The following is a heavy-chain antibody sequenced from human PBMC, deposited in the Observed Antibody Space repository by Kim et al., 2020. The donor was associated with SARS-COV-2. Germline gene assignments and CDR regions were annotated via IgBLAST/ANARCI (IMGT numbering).Heavy chain of an antibody. Sequence: SVKGRFTISRDNSKNTLYLQMNSLRAEDTAVYYCARDSPLDGYNSAGLDYWGQGTLVTVSS. J-gene: IGHJ4*02. CDR3: ARDSPLDGYNSAGLDY. V-gene: IGHV3-30*01. D-gene: IGHD5-12*01.